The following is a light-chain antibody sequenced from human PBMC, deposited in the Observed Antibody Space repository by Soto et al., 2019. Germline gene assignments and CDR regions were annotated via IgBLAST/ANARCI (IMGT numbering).Light chain of an antibody. J-gene: IGKJ5*01. CDR2: GAS. CDR3: QQYGSSPRT. CDR1: QSVSNSY. Sequence: EIVLTQFPGTLSLSPGERATLSCRASQSVSNSYLAWYQQKVGRAPRVLIYGASSRATGIPDRFSGGGSGTDFTLTITRLEPEDFAVYYCQQYGSSPRTFGQGTRVEIK. V-gene: IGKV3-20*01.